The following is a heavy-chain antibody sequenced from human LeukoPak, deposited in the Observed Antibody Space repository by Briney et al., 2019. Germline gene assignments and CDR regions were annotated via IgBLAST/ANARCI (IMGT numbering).Heavy chain of an antibody. J-gene: IGHJ4*02. Sequence: GGSLRLSCAASRVTISSYWMHWVRQAPGKGLVWVSRINTDGSSTNYADSVKFRFAISRDNAMNTLYLQMNNLRAEYTAVYYCAGRTVVYWGQGTLVSVSS. CDR1: RVTISSYW. V-gene: IGHV3-74*01. CDR2: INTDGSST. CDR3: AGRTVVY.